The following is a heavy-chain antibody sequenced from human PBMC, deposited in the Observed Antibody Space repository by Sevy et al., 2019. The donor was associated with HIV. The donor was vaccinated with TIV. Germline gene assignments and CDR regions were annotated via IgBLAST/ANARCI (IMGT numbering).Heavy chain of an antibody. CDR1: GFTLDSYW. Sequence: GGSLRLSCVASGFTLDSYWMSWVRQTPGKGLEWVANVKQDGSVKYYVDSVKGRFTISLANARNLVYLQINRLRVDDTALYYCVRAIAAHDSFWGQGTLVTVSS. CDR2: VKQDGSVK. J-gene: IGHJ4*02. V-gene: IGHV3-7*01. D-gene: IGHD6-13*01. CDR3: VRAIAAHDSF.